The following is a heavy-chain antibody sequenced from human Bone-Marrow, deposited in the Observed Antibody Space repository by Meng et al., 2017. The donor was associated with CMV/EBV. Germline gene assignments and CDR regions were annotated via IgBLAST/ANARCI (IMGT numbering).Heavy chain of an antibody. CDR3: ARDYYYDSSGYGY. J-gene: IGHJ4*02. V-gene: IGHV4-59*12. CDR2: IYYSGST. D-gene: IGHD3-22*01. Sequence: SETLSLTCTVSGGSISSYYWSWIRQPPGKGLEWIGYIYYSGSTNYNPSLKSRVTISVDTSKNQFSLKLSSVTAADTAVYYCARDYYYDSSGYGYWAQGTLVTFSS. CDR1: GGSISSYY.